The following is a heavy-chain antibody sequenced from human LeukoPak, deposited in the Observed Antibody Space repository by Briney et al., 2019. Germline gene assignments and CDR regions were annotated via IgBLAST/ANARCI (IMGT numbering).Heavy chain of an antibody. CDR2: IYYSGST. V-gene: IGHV4-39*01. D-gene: IGHD6-19*01. J-gene: IGHJ5*02. Sequence: SETLSLTCTVSGGSISSSSYYWGWIRQPPGKGLEWIGSIYYSGSTYYNPSLKSRVTISVDTSKNHFSLKLSSVTAADTAVYYCARHAPLGYSSVWYPPPNWFDPWGQGTLVTVSS. CDR3: ARHAPLGYSSVWYPPPNWFDP. CDR1: GGSISSSSYY.